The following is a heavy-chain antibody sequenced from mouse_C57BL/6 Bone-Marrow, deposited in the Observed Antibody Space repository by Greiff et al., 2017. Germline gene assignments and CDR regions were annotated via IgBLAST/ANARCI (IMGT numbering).Heavy chain of an antibody. Sequence: EVQLVESGGGLVKPGASLKLSCAASGFTFSDYGMHWVRQAPEKGLEWVAYISSGSSTIYYAETVKGRFTFSRDNAKNTLFLQMTSLRSEDTAVYYCARGSVNAIEYWGQGTSVTVSS. CDR2: ISSGSSTI. CDR1: GFTFSDYG. J-gene: IGHJ4*01. CDR3: ARGSVNAIEY. V-gene: IGHV5-17*01.